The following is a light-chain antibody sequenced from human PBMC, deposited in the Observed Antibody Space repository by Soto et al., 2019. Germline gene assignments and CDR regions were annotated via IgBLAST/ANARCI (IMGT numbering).Light chain of an antibody. Sequence: QSALTQPASVSGSPGQSITISCTGTRSDIGGYNYVSWYQQHPGKAPKLMIYDVSYRPSGVSNRFSGSKSDNTASLTISGLHAEDEADYYCSSYTSSSPVVFGGGTKLTVL. CDR2: DVS. CDR1: RSDIGGYNY. CDR3: SSYTSSSPVV. V-gene: IGLV2-14*03. J-gene: IGLJ2*01.